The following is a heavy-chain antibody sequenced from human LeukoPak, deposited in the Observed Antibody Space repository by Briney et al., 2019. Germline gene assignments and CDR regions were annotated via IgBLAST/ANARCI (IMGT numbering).Heavy chain of an antibody. J-gene: IGHJ4*02. V-gene: IGHV1-18*01. CDR1: GYTFTSYG. CDR2: ISAYNGNT. Sequence: ASVKVSCKASGYTFTSYGISWVRQAPGQGLEWMGWISAYNGNTNYAQKLQGRVTMTTDTSTSTAYMELRSLRSDDTAVYYCARDKGGSGSYFLFDYWGQGTLVTVSS. D-gene: IGHD3-10*01. CDR3: ARDKGGSGSYFLFDY.